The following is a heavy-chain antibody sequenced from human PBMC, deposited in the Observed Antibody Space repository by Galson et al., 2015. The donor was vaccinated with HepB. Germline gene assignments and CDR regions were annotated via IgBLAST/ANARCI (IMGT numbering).Heavy chain of an antibody. J-gene: IGHJ3*02. CDR2: ISGFNDST. CDR1: GYTFNTYG. Sequence: SVKVSCKASGYTFNTYGISWLRQAPGQGLEWIGWISGFNDSTKSSQEVQGRVSMTKDTSTTTAYLELRNLRSDDTAVYYCARVGSVAARDAFDIWGQGTMVMVSS. V-gene: IGHV1-18*01. CDR3: ARVGSVAARDAFDI. D-gene: IGHD6-6*01.